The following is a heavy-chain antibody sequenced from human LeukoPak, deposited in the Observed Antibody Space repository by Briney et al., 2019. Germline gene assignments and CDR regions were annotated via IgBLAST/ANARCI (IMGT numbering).Heavy chain of an antibody. J-gene: IGHJ4*02. V-gene: IGHV3-30*02. CDR3: AKGTKYYYGSGSYYFDY. CDR2: IRYDGSNK. Sequence: GGSLRLSCAASGFTFSSYGMHWVRQAPSKGLEWVAFIRYDGSNKYYADSVKGRFTISRDNSKNTLYLQMNSLRAEDTAVYYCAKGTKYYYGSGSYYFDYWGQGTLVTVSS. D-gene: IGHD3-10*01. CDR1: GFTFSSYG.